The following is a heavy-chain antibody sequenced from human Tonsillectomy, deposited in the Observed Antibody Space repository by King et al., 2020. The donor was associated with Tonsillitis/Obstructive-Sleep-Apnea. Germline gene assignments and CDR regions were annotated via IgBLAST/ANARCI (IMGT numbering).Heavy chain of an antibody. J-gene: IGHJ3*02. D-gene: IGHD3-22*01. Sequence: VQLVESGGGVVQPGRSLRLSCAASGFTFSSYAMHWVRQDPGKGLEWVAVISYDGSNKYYADSVKGRFTISRDNYKNTLYLQMNSLRAEDTAVYYCARGHYYDSSGYYYVWAFDIWGQGTMVTVSS. CDR2: ISYDGSNK. V-gene: IGHV3-30*04. CDR1: GFTFSSYA. CDR3: ARGHYYDSSGYYYVWAFDI.